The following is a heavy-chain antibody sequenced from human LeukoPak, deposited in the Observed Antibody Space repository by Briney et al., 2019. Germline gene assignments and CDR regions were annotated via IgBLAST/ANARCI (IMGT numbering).Heavy chain of an antibody. D-gene: IGHD6-19*01. J-gene: IGHJ4*02. V-gene: IGHV4-4*07. CDR2: IYTSGST. CDR3: ARSALKKNIAVAGTYYFDY. Sequence: SETLSLTCTVSGGSISSHYWSWIRQPAGKGLEWIGRIYTSGSTNYNPSLKSRVTMSVDTSKNQFSLKLSSVTAADTAVYYCARSALKKNIAVAGTYYFDYWGQGTLVTVSS. CDR1: GGSISSHY.